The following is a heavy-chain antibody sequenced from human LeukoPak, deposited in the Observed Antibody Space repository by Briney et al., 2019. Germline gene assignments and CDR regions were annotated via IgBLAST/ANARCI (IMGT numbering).Heavy chain of an antibody. CDR3: ARDSHYYDSSGYYFDY. CDR2: IYTSGST. CDR1: GGSISSYY. J-gene: IGHJ4*02. Sequence: SETLSLTCTVSGGSISSYYWSWIRQPAGKGLEWIGRIYTSGSTNYNPSLKRRVTMSVDTSKNQCSLKLSSVTAADTAVYYCARDSHYYDSSGYYFDYWGQGTLVTVSS. D-gene: IGHD3-22*01. V-gene: IGHV4-4*07.